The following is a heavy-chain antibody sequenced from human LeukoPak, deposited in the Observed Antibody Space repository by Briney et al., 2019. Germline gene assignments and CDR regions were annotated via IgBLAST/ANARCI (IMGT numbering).Heavy chain of an antibody. CDR3: TTAVGYSGYDWGY. V-gene: IGHV3-15*01. J-gene: IGHJ4*02. CDR1: GFSFVNAW. Sequence: GGFLRLSCAASGFSFVNAWMSWVRQAPGKGLEWVGRIKRKTDGGTTDYAAPVKGRFTISRDDSKNTLYLQMNSLKTEDTAVYYCTTAVGYSGYDWGYWGQGTLVTVSS. D-gene: IGHD5-12*01. CDR2: IKRKTDGGTT.